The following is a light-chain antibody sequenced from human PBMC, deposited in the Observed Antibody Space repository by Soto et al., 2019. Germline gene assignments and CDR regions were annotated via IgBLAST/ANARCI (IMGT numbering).Light chain of an antibody. CDR1: QDISNY. CDR2: DAS. J-gene: IGKJ1*01. V-gene: IGKV1-33*01. Sequence: DIQMTQSPSSLSASVGEIVTMSCQASQDISNYLNWYQHKEGKAPQLLIYDASNLETGVPSRFSGTGSGTEFTLTISSLQPDDFATYYCQQFNTSPWTFGQGP. CDR3: QQFNTSPWT.